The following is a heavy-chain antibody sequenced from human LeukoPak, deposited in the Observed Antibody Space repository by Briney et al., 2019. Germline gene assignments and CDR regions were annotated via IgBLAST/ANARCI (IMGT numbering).Heavy chain of an antibody. CDR3: ARGDYYDSSGYPLDY. D-gene: IGHD3-22*01. CDR1: GYTFTSYG. Sequence: GASVKVSCKASGYTFTSYGISWVRQAPGQGLEWMGWISAYNGNTNYAQKLQGRVTMTTDTSTSTAYMELRSLRSDDTAVCYCARGDYYDSSGYPLDYWGQGTLVTVSS. J-gene: IGHJ4*02. CDR2: ISAYNGNT. V-gene: IGHV1-18*01.